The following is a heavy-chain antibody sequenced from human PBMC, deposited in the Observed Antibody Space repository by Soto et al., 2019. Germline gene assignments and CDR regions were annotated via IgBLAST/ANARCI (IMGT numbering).Heavy chain of an antibody. D-gene: IGHD1-7*01. Sequence: SETLYLTCAVSGGSFTSNNWWTWVRQPPGQGLEWIGEIYRTGSTNYNPSLKSRVTISLDKSENQFSLKVTSLTAADTAVYYCASRDPGTSVDYWGQGTLVTVSS. CDR1: GGSFTSNNW. J-gene: IGHJ4*02. V-gene: IGHV4-4*02. CDR2: IYRTGST. CDR3: ASRDPGTSVDY.